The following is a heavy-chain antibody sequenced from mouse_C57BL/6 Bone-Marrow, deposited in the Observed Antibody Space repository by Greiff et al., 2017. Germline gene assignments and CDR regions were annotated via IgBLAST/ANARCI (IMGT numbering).Heavy chain of an antibody. D-gene: IGHD3-2*02. CDR1: GFTFSDYY. CDR3: ARHEAQGIAY. Sequence: EVQLQESGGGLVQPGGSLKLSCAASGFTFSDYYMYWVRQTPEKRLEWVAYISNGGGSTYYPDTVKGRFTISRDNAKNTLYLQMSRLKSEDTAMYYCARHEAQGIAYWGQGTLVTVSA. J-gene: IGHJ3*01. V-gene: IGHV5-12*01. CDR2: ISNGGGST.